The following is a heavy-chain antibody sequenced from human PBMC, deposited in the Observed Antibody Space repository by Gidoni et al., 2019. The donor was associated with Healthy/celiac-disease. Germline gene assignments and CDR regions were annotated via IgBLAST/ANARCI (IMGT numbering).Heavy chain of an antibody. CDR2: ISYDGSNK. V-gene: IGHV3-30*18. J-gene: IGHJ6*02. CDR3: AKDGLYCSGGSCYSHYYYGMDV. Sequence: QVQLVESGGGVVQPGRSLRLSCAASGCTFSSYGMHWVRQAPGKGLEWVAVISYDGSNKYYADSVKGRFTISRDNSKNTLYLQMNSLRAEDTAVYYCAKDGLYCSGGSCYSHYYYGMDVWGQGTTVTVSS. CDR1: GCTFSSYG. D-gene: IGHD2-15*01.